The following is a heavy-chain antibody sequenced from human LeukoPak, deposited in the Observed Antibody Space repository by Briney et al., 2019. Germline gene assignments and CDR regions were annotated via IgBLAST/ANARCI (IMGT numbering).Heavy chain of an antibody. CDR1: GYTFTSYG. CDR3: ARAGYSGYEVYYYYGMDV. CDR2: ISAYNGNT. Sequence: GASVKVSCKASGYTFTSYGICWVRQAPGQGLEWMGWISAYNGNTNYAQKLQGRVTMTTDTSTSTAYMELRSLRSDDTAVYYCARAGYSGYEVYYYYGMDVWGQGTTVTVSS. V-gene: IGHV1-18*01. D-gene: IGHD5-12*01. J-gene: IGHJ6*02.